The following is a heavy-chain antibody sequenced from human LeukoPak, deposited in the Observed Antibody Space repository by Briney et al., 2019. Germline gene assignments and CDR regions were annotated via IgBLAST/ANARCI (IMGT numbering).Heavy chain of an antibody. Sequence: GGSLRLSCVDSGFTFTNAWMSWVRQAPGKGLEWVANIKQDGSEKYYVDSVKGRFTISRDNAKNSLYLQMNSLRAEDTAVYYCARGGTSSGWYYYYYGMDVWGQGTTVTVSS. J-gene: IGHJ6*02. D-gene: IGHD6-19*01. CDR3: ARGGTSSGWYYYYYGMDV. CDR2: IKQDGSEK. V-gene: IGHV3-7*01. CDR1: GFTFTNAW.